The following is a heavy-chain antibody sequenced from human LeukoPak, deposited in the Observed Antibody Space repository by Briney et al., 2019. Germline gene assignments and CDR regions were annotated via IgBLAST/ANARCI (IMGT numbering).Heavy chain of an antibody. CDR1: GGSISSGAYY. J-gene: IGHJ4*02. CDR2: ISHSGSS. D-gene: IGHD3-22*01. V-gene: IGHV4-30-2*01. CDR3: ASHSYYYDSSGYYGGDYFDY. Sequence: SQTLSLTCTVSGGSISSGAYYWSWIRQPPGKGLEWIGYISHSGSSYYNPSLKSRVTISLDRSKNQFSLKLSSVTAADTAVYYCASHSYYYDSSGYYGGDYFDYWGQGTLVTVSS.